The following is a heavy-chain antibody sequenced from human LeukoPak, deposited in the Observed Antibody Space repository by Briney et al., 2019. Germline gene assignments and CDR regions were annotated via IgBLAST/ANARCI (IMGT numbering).Heavy chain of an antibody. Sequence: GGSLRLSCAASGFTVSRNYMSWVRQAPGKGLGWVSVIYSGGSTYYADSVKGRFTISRDNSKNTLYLQMSSLRAEDTAVYYCAKGPEVRGVIVILKTGEKGALDYWGQGTLVTVSS. CDR1: GFTVSRNY. V-gene: IGHV3-53*05. CDR2: IYSGGST. J-gene: IGHJ4*02. CDR3: AKGPEVRGVIVILKTGEKGALDY. D-gene: IGHD3-10*01.